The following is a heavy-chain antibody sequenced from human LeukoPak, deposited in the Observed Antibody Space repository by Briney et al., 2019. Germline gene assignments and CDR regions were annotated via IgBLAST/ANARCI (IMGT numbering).Heavy chain of an antibody. Sequence: RSGGSLRLSCAASGFTVSSNYMSWVRQAPGKGLEWVSVIYSCGSTYYADSVKGRFTISRDNSKNTLYLQMNSLRAEDTAVYYCARGERFDYWGQGTLVTVSS. V-gene: IGHV3-66*03. CDR1: GFTVSSNY. CDR3: ARGERFDY. D-gene: IGHD1-1*01. CDR2: IYSCGST. J-gene: IGHJ4*02.